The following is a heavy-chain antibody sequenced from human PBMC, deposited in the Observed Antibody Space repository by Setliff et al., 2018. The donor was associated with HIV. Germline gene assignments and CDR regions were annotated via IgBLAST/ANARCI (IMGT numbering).Heavy chain of an antibody. CDR1: GFTFSDME. V-gene: IGHV3-48*03. CDR3: ARDVAVAGTEF. CDR2: ITSSGDAM. D-gene: IGHD6-19*01. J-gene: IGHJ4*02. Sequence: GGSLRLSCGASGFTFSDMEMNWVRQAPGKGLEWVSYITSSGDAMYYADSVQGRFTISRDNAKNSLYLQMNSLRAEDTAVYYCARDVAVAGTEFWGQGTLVTVSS.